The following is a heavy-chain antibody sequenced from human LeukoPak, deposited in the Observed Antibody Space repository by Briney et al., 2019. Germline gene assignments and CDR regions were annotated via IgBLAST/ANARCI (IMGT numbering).Heavy chain of an antibody. CDR3: ARHMDTTLFCSFDP. CDR2: IIPIFGTA. CDR1: GGTFSSYA. J-gene: IGHJ5*02. D-gene: IGHD5-18*01. Sequence: GASVTVSCKASGGTFSSYAISWVRQAPGQGLEWMGGIIPIFGTANYAQKFQGRVTITTDESTSTAYMELSSLRSEDTAVYYCARHMDTTLFCSFDPWGQGTLVTVSS. V-gene: IGHV1-69*05.